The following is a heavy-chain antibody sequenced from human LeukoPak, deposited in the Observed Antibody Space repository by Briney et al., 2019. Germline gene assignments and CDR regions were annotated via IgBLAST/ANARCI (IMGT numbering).Heavy chain of an antibody. CDR2: INPNSGGT. CDR1: GYTFTGYY. J-gene: IGHJ3*02. D-gene: IGHD3-9*01. Sequence: ASVKVSCKASGYTFTGYYMQWVRQAPGQGLEWMGWINPNSGGTNYAQKFQGRVTMTRDTSISTAYMELSRLRSDDTAVYYCARGSGGLLRYFDWLLYTRDAFDIWGQGTMVTVSS. CDR3: ARGSGGLLRYFDWLLYTRDAFDI. V-gene: IGHV1-2*02.